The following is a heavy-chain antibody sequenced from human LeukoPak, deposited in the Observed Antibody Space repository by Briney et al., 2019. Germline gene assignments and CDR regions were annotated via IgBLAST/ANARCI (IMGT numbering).Heavy chain of an antibody. Sequence: GGSLRLSCAASGFTFSSYSMNWVRQAPGKGLEWVSYISSSSSTIYYADSVKGRFTISRDNAKNSLYLQMSSLRDEDTAVYYCARRTDYWGQGTLVTVSS. CDR3: ARRTDY. CDR1: GFTFSSYS. CDR2: ISSSSSTI. V-gene: IGHV3-48*02. J-gene: IGHJ4*02.